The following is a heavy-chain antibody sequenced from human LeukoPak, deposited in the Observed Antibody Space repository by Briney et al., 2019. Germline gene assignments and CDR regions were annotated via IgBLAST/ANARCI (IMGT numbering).Heavy chain of an antibody. D-gene: IGHD3-3*01. CDR1: GGSISSYY. Sequence: PSETLSLTCTVSGGSISSYYWSWIRQPAGKGLEWIGRIHTSGSTNYNPSLKSRVTISVDTSKNQFSLKLSSVTAADTAVYYCARARNYDFWSGHYFDYWGQGTLVTVSS. V-gene: IGHV4-4*07. J-gene: IGHJ4*02. CDR2: IHTSGST. CDR3: ARARNYDFWSGHYFDY.